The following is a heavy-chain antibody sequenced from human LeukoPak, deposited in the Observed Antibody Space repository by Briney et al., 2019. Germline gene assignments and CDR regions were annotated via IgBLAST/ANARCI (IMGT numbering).Heavy chain of an antibody. D-gene: IGHD5-24*01. J-gene: IGHJ3*01. V-gene: IGHV3-7*05. CDR3: VRSFDGYFGFDL. Sequence: PRGSLRLSCAASGFTFSTYWMSWVRLAPGKGLEWVANINQDGSETFYVDSVKGRFTISRDNGKNSIFVQMDSLRAEDTAVYYCVRSFDGYFGFDLWGQGTMVTVSS. CDR2: INQDGSET. CDR1: GFTFSTYW.